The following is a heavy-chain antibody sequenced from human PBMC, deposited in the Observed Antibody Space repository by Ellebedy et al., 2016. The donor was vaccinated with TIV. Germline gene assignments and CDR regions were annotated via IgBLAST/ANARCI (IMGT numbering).Heavy chain of an antibody. CDR3: ALNWNDSPVGGMDV. D-gene: IGHD1-1*01. J-gene: IGHJ6*02. CDR2: IGSRSSTI. CDR1: GVTFSSYS. V-gene: IGHV3-48*02. Sequence: ESLKISCAASGVTFSSYSLNWVRQAPGKGLEWVSYIGSRSSTIYYADSVKGRFTISRENAKNSLYLQTNSLRDEDTAVYYCALNWNDSPVGGMDVWGQGTTVTVSS.